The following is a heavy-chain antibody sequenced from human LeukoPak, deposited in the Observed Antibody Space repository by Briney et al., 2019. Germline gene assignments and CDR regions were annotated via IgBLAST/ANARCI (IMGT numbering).Heavy chain of an antibody. CDR1: GYSFTGNY. CDR2: INPNSGDT. D-gene: IGHD3-22*01. V-gene: IGHV1-2*02. CDR3: ARGYYDSSDFEYLQH. J-gene: IGHJ1*01. Sequence: GASVKVSCKASGYSFTGNYMHWVRQDPGQGLKWMGWINPNSGDTNFAQKFQGRVTMTRDTSISTVYMELSRLRSDDTAVFYCARGYYDSSDFEYLQHWGQGTLVTVSS.